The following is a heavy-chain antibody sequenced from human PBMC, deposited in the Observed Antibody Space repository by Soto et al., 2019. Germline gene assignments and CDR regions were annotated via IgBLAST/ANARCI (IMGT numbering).Heavy chain of an antibody. Sequence: QVQLVQSGADVKKPGASVKVSCKASGYTFTSFGINWVRQAPGQGLERMGWISGYNGNTNYAQNLQDRVTMTRDTSTSTAYMELRSLRSDDTAVYYCARPTDFYYYAMDVWGQGTTVTVSS. CDR2: ISGYNGNT. CDR3: ARPTDFYYYAMDV. CDR1: GYTFTSFG. V-gene: IGHV1-18*01. J-gene: IGHJ6*02.